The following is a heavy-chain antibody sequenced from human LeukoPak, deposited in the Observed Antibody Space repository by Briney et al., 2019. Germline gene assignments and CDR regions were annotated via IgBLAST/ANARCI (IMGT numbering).Heavy chain of an antibody. CDR2: IYYSGST. J-gene: IGHJ6*02. D-gene: IGHD3-3*01. CDR3: ARLFWSGYATLGYYYYGMDV. Sequence: SQTLSLTCTVSGGSISSGDYYWSWIRQPPGKGLEWIGYIYYSGSTYYNPSLKSRVTISVDTSKNQFSLKLSSVTAADTAVYYCARLFWSGYATLGYYYYGMDVWGQGTTVTVSS. CDR1: GGSISSGDYY. V-gene: IGHV4-30-4*01.